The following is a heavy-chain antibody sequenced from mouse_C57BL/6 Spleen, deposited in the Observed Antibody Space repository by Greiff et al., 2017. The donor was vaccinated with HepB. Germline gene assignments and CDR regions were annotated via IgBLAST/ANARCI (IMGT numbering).Heavy chain of an antibody. V-gene: IGHV1-55*01. D-gene: IGHD3-2*02. Sequence: QVQLKQPGAELVKPGASVKMSCKASGYTFTSYWITWVKQRPGLGLEWIGDIYPGSGSTNYNEKFKSKATLTVDTSSSTAYMQLSSLTSEDSAVYYCASGDSSGYERFAYWGQGTLVTVSA. CDR1: GYTFTSYW. J-gene: IGHJ3*01. CDR3: ASGDSSGYERFAY. CDR2: IYPGSGST.